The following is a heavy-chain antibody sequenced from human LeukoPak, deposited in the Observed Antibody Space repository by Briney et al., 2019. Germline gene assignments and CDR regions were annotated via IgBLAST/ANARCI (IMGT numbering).Heavy chain of an antibody. J-gene: IGHJ4*02. CDR3: AKGSSGWGIAVAEFDY. CDR1: GFNFRSYA. CDR2: ISCSGGST. D-gene: IGHD6-19*01. V-gene: IGHV3-23*01. Sequence: GGSLRLSCAASGFNFRSYAMSWVRQAPGKGLEWVSAISCSGGSTYYADSVKGRFTISRDNSKNTVYLQMNSLRAEDTAVYYCAKGSSGWGIAVAEFDYWGQGTLVTVSS.